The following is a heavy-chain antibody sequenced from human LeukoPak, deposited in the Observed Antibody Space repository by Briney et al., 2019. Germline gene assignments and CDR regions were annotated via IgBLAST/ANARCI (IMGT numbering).Heavy chain of an antibody. CDR2: FGTRSTSI. J-gene: IGHJ4*02. V-gene: IGHV3-21*01. D-gene: IGHD3-22*01. Sequence: GGSLRLSCTASGFTFSGYSMNWVRQAPGKGLEWVSSFGTRSTSIYHAGSVKGRFAISRDNAKNSLYLQMNSLRAEDTALYYCAREVSEGFDFWGQGTLVTVSS. CDR1: GFTFSGYS. CDR3: AREVSEGFDF.